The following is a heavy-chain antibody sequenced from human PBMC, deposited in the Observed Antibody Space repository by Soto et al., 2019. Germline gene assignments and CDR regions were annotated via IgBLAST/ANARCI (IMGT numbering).Heavy chain of an antibody. V-gene: IGHV3-7*03. D-gene: IGHD3-22*01. Sequence: PGGSLRLSCAASGFTFSSYWMSWVRQAPGKGLEWVANIRQDGSESYYVDSVKGRFTISRDNAKKSLYLQMNSLRAEDTAVYYCAKSSGYHDAFDIWGQGTMVTVSS. CDR2: IRQDGSES. J-gene: IGHJ3*02. CDR3: AKSSGYHDAFDI. CDR1: GFTFSSYW.